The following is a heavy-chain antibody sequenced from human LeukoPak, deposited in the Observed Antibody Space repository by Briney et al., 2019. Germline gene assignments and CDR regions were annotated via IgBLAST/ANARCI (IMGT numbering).Heavy chain of an antibody. CDR2: ISYDGSNK. V-gene: IGHV3-30-3*01. D-gene: IGHD3-10*01. CDR1: GFTFSSYA. CDR3: ARDFSMVLDY. Sequence: GGSLRLSCAASGFTFSSYAMHWVRQAPGKGLEWVAVISYDGSNKCYADSVKGRFTISRDNSKNTLYLQMNSLRAEDTAVYYCARDFSMVLDYWGQGTLVTVSS. J-gene: IGHJ4*02.